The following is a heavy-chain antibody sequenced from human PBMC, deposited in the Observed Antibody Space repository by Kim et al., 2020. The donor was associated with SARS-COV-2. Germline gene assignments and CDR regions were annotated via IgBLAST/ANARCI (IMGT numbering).Heavy chain of an antibody. D-gene: IGHD3-22*01. CDR2: INSDGSST. V-gene: IGHV3-74*01. CDR1: GFTFSSYW. J-gene: IGHJ4*02. CDR3: VAYYDSSGYYSGRDY. Sequence: GGSLRLSCAASGFTFSSYWMHWVRQAPGKGLVWVSRINSDGSSTSYADSVKGRFTISRDNAKNTLYLQMNSLRAEDTAVYYCVAYYDSSGYYSGRDYWGQGTLVTVSS.